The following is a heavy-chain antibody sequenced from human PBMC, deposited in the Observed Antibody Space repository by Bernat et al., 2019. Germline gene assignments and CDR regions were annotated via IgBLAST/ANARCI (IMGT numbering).Heavy chain of an antibody. D-gene: IGHD4-17*01. CDR1: GFTFSIYS. J-gene: IGHJ4*02. Sequence: EVQLVESGGGLGKPGGSLRLSCAASGFTFSIYSMNWVRQAPGKGLEWVSSISTSSSNIYYADSVKGRFTISRDNAKNSLYLQMNSLRAEDTAVYYCARDPTVTTFGYWGQGTLVTVSS. CDR2: ISTSSSNI. V-gene: IGHV3-21*01. CDR3: ARDPTVTTFGY.